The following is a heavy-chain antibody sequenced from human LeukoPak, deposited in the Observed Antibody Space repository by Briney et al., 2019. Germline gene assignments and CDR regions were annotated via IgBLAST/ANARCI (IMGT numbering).Heavy chain of an antibody. CDR2: ISNSGST. CDR3: ARVRAWLRSYYFDY. V-gene: IGHV4-39*07. CDR1: GGSISSSSHY. J-gene: IGHJ4*02. Sequence: SETLSLTCTVSGGSISSSSHYWGWIRQPPGKGLEWIGSISNSGSTYYNPSLRSRVTISVDTTNNQFSLKLSSVTAADTAVYYCARVRAWLRSYYFDYWGQGTLVTVSS. D-gene: IGHD5-12*01.